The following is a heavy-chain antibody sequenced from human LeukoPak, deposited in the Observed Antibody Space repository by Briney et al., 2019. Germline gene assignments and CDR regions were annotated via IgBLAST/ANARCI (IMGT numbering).Heavy chain of an antibody. Sequence: GGSLRLSCAASGFTFSDSGMHWVRQAPGKGLEWVAFIRYDGSNKYYADSVKGRFTISRDNSKNTLYLQMNSLRAEDTAVYYCAKARDSSGYSFFDYWGQGTLVTVSS. D-gene: IGHD3-22*01. CDR3: AKARDSSGYSFFDY. J-gene: IGHJ4*02. V-gene: IGHV3-30*02. CDR2: IRYDGSNK. CDR1: GFTFSDSG.